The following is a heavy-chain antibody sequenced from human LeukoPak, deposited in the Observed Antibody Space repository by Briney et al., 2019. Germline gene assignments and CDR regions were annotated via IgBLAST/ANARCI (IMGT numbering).Heavy chain of an antibody. V-gene: IGHV4-38-2*01. CDR3: ASYYASGVSAYNYYGMDV. CDR1: GSSISSGYY. Sequence: SETLSLTCAVSGSSISSGYYWGWIRQPPGKGLEWIGSMSHNRGTYYNPSLKSRVTISMDTSKNQFSLRLSSVTAADTAVYYCASYYASGVSAYNYYGMDVWGKGTTVTVSS. CDR2: MSHNRGT. D-gene: IGHD3-10*01. J-gene: IGHJ6*04.